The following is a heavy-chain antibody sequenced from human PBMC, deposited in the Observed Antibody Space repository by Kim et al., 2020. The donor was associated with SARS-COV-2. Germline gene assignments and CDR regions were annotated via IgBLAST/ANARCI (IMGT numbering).Heavy chain of an antibody. D-gene: IGHD5-12*01. J-gene: IGHJ4*02. CDR2: K. Sequence: KYYADSVSGRFTISRDNSKNTLYLQMNSLRAEDTAVYYCAKWDSYHWVDYWGQGTLVTVSS. V-gene: IGHV3-30*02. CDR3: AKWDSYHWVDY.